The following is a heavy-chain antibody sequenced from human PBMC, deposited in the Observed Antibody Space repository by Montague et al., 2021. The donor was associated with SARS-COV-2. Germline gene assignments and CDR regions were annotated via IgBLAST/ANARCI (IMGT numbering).Heavy chain of an antibody. CDR3: ARASGDAFDV. CDR2: IWYDGSER. Sequence: SLRLSCAASGFGSSGYGMQWVRQAPGKGLEWVAVIWYDGSERYYADSVKGRFSISRDNSKNTLYLEMNSLRGEDTAVYYCARASGDAFDVWGQGTLVTVSS. CDR1: GFGSSGYG. D-gene: IGHD1-26*01. V-gene: IGHV3-33*08. J-gene: IGHJ3*01.